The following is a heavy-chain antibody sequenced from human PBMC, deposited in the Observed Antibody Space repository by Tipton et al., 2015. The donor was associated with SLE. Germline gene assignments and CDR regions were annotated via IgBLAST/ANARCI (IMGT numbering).Heavy chain of an antibody. Sequence: LVQSGAEVKVSCKASGFTFTSYGISWVRQAPGQGLEWMGWISAYNGNTDYAQKLQGRVTMTTDTSTSTAYMELRSLRSEDTAVYYCAIAVAGTLFFDYWGQGALVTISS. CDR1: GFTFTSYG. J-gene: IGHJ4*02. CDR3: AIAVAGTLFFDY. D-gene: IGHD6-19*01. V-gene: IGHV1-18*01. CDR2: ISAYNGNT.